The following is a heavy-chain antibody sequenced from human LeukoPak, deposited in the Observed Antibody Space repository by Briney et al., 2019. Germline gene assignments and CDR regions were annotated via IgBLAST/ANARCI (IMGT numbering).Heavy chain of an antibody. CDR3: ARSYYDFWSGYIPLGY. D-gene: IGHD3-3*01. Sequence: SETLSLICTVSGGSISSSSYYWGWIRQPPGKGLEWIGSIYYSGSTYYNPSLKSRVTISVDTSKNQFSLKLSSVTAADTAVYYCARSYYDFWSGYIPLGYWGQGTLVTVSS. J-gene: IGHJ4*02. CDR1: GGSISSSSYY. CDR2: IYYSGST. V-gene: IGHV4-39*01.